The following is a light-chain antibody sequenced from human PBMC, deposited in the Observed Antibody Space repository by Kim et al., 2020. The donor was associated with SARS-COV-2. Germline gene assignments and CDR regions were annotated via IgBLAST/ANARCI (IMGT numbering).Light chain of an antibody. CDR1: QSISSY. CDR2: AAS. Sequence: ASVGDRVTITCRESQSISSYLNWYQQKPGKAPKLLIYAASSLQSGVPSRFSGSGAGTDFTLTISSLQPEDFATYYCQQSYSTPLTFGGGTKVDIK. V-gene: IGKV1-39*01. CDR3: QQSYSTPLT. J-gene: IGKJ4*01.